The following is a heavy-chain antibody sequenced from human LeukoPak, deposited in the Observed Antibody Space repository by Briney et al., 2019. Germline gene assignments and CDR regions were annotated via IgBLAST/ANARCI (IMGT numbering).Heavy chain of an antibody. J-gene: IGHJ5*02. Sequence: GESLKISCKGSGYSFTSYWIGWVRQMPGKGLEWMGIIYPGDSDTRYSPSFQGQVTISADKSISTAYLQWSSLKASDTAMYYCARFYRRGYSYGLGEKHNWFDPWGQGTLVTVSS. CDR3: ARFYRRGYSYGLGEKHNWFDP. CDR2: IYPGDSDT. D-gene: IGHD5-18*01. CDR1: GYSFTSYW. V-gene: IGHV5-51*01.